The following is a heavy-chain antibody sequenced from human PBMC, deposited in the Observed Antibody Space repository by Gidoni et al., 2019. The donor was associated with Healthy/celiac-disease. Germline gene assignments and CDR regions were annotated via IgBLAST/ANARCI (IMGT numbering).Heavy chain of an antibody. Sequence: EVQLLESGGGLVQPGGSLRLSCAASGFTFSSYAMSWVRQAPGQGLGGVSAGVGIRSCTYYGYHVKGRFSVSRNNSNNTQYLEITSLRAEQTAVYDCAKVISRDSVCWGPSDYYVMGVWGQGTTVTVSS. D-gene: IGHD3-16*01. CDR3: AKVISRDSVCWGPSDYYVMGV. V-gene: IGHV3-23*01. J-gene: IGHJ6*02. CDR2: GVGIRSCT. CDR1: GFTFSSYA.